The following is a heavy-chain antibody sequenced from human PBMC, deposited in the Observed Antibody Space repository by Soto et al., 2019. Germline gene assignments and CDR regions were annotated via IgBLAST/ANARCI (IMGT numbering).Heavy chain of an antibody. J-gene: IGHJ6*03. CDR2: IIPIFGTA. CDR1: GGTFSSYA. CDR3: WSGYPQTQYYMDV. Sequence: GASVKVSCKASGGTFSSYAISWVRQAPGQGLEWMGGIIPIFGTANYAQKFQGRVTITADESTSTAYMELNSLRAEDTAVYYCWSGYPQTQYYMDVWGKGTTVTVSS. D-gene: IGHD3-22*01. V-gene: IGHV1-69*13.